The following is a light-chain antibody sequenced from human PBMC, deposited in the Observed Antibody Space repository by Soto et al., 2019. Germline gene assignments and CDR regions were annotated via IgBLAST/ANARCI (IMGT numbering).Light chain of an antibody. V-gene: IGKV3-11*01. Sequence: EIVLTQSPATLSLSPGESATLSCRATRSVSSYLAWYQQKPGQAPRLLIYDASSRHTDIPARFSGSGSGTDFTLTISSLEPEDFALYYCQQRSTWPITFGQGTRLEI. J-gene: IGKJ5*01. CDR1: RSVSSY. CDR2: DAS. CDR3: QQRSTWPIT.